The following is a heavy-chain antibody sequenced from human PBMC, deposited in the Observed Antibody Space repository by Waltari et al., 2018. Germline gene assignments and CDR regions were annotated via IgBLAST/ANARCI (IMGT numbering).Heavy chain of an antibody. CDR2: IKHSGST. CDR1: GGSFSGYY. Sequence: QVQLQQWGAGLLKPSETLSLTCAVYGGSFSGYYWSWIRQPPGKGLEWIGEIKHSGSTNYNPSLKSRVTISVDTSKNQFSLKLSSVTAADTAVYYCARGKRSSGWYGVDYFDYWGQGTLVTVSS. V-gene: IGHV4-34*01. D-gene: IGHD6-19*01. J-gene: IGHJ4*02. CDR3: ARGKRSSGWYGVDYFDY.